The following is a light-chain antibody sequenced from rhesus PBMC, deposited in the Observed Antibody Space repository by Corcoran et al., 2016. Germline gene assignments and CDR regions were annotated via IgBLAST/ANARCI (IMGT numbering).Light chain of an antibody. V-gene: IGKV3-53*02. CDR2: GAS. CDR3: QKYSSSPT. J-gene: IGKJ1*01. Sequence: QVILTQSPATLSLFPGERATLSCRASQSVSSSVAWYQQQPGQAPRLLIYGASSRATGIPDSFSGSGSGTEFLLTISSLEPEDFAVYYYQKYSSSPTFGQGTKVEIK. CDR1: QSVSSS.